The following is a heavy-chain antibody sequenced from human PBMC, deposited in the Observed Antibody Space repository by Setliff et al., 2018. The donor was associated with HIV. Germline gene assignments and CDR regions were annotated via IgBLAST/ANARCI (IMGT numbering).Heavy chain of an antibody. Sequence: ASVKVSCKVSGGTLGSYAINWVRQAPGQGLEWIGGIIPEFGVASHTPKVEGRLTVDADKSRTTIYMVLSNLRFDDTAVYYCGRSGGWWGHSNPHPFYYYMDVWGKGTSVTVSS. D-gene: IGHD2-15*01. CDR2: IIPEFGVA. V-gene: IGHV1-69*10. CDR3: GRSGGWWGHSNPHPFYYYMDV. CDR1: GGTLGSYA. J-gene: IGHJ6*03.